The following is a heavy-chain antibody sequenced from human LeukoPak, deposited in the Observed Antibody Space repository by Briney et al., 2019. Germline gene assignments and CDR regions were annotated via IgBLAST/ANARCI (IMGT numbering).Heavy chain of an antibody. D-gene: IGHD6-19*01. CDR1: GYSFTNYW. Sequence: GESLKISCKASGYSFTNYWIGWVRQMPGKGLEWMGIIYPGDSDTTYSPSFQGQVTISADRSIDTAYLQWSSLKASDTAIYYCARHRPGYSGGPYYFDSWGQGTPVTVSS. CDR2: IYPGDSDT. V-gene: IGHV5-51*01. CDR3: ARHRPGYSGGPYYFDS. J-gene: IGHJ4*02.